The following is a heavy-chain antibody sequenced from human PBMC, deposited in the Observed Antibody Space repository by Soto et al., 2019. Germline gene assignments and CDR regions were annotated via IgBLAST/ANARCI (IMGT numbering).Heavy chain of an antibody. Sequence: ASVXVSCKVSGYTLTELSMHWVRQAPGKGLEWMGRFDPEDGETNYAQKFQGRVTITADKSTSTAYMELSSLRSEDTAVYYCARGEYYDFWSGHNWFDPWGQGTLVTVSS. CDR2: FDPEDGET. J-gene: IGHJ5*02. CDR1: GYTLTELS. D-gene: IGHD3-3*01. CDR3: ARGEYYDFWSGHNWFDP. V-gene: IGHV1-24*01.